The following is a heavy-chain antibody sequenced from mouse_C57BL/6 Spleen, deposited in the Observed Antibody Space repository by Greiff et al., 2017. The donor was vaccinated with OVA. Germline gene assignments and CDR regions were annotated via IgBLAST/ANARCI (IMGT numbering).Heavy chain of an antibody. CDR1: GFTFSDYG. J-gene: IGHJ1*03. CDR3: ARLFITTVVGYFDV. V-gene: IGHV5-17*01. Sequence: VQLKESGGGLVKPGGSLKLSCAASGFTFSDYGMHWVRQAPEKGLEWVAYISSGSSTIYYADTVKGRFTISRDNAKNTLFLQMTSLRSEDTAMYYCARLFITTVVGYFDVWGTGTTVTVSS. CDR2: ISSGSSTI. D-gene: IGHD1-1*01.